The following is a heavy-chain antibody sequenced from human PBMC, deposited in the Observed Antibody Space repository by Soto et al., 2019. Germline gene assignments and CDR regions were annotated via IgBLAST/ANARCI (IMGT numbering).Heavy chain of an antibody. CDR2: ISGSGGST. CDR3: AKDREMLGDFFLNFDH. D-gene: IGHD3-10*02. CDR1: GFTFINSA. Sequence: PGGSLRLSCAASGFTFINSAMSWVRQVPGKGLEWVSGISGSGGSTSYADSVKGRFTISRDNSKNTLHLQMNSLRVDDTAVYYCAKDREMLGDFFLNFDHWGQGTQVTVSS. J-gene: IGHJ4*02. V-gene: IGHV3-23*01.